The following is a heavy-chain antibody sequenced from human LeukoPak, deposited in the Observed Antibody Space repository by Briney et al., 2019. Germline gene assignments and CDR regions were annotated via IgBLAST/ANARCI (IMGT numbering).Heavy chain of an antibody. Sequence: PGGSLRLSCAASRFTFSSYAMSWVRQAPGRGLEWVSTISGGGGSTYYSDSVKGRFTISRDNSKNTLYLQMNSLRAEDTAVYYCAKRNTMVRGGPCFDYWGQGLLVTVSS. J-gene: IGHJ4*02. CDR3: AKRNTMVRGGPCFDY. CDR2: ISGGGGST. CDR1: RFTFSSYA. V-gene: IGHV3-23*01. D-gene: IGHD3-10*01.